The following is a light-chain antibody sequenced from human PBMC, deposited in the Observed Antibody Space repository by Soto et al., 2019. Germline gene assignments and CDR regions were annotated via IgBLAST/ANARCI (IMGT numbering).Light chain of an antibody. Sequence: QSVLTQPPSASGTPGQRVTISCSGSSSNIGSNTVNWYQQLPGTAPKLLIYSHNQRPSGVPDRFSGSKSGTSASLAISGLPSQDEADYHCAARAASLNAYVLGTGTQLTVL. J-gene: IGLJ1*01. CDR2: SHN. CDR3: AARAASLNAYV. CDR1: SSNIGSNT. V-gene: IGLV1-44*01.